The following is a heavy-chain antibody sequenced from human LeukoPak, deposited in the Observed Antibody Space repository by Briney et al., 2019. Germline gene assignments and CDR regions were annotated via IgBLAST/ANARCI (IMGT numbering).Heavy chain of an antibody. V-gene: IGHV4-59*12. D-gene: IGHD3-10*01. CDR3: ARDSRVVRGVNYYYYGMDV. CDR1: GGSISSYY. Sequence: PSETLSLTCTVSGGSISSYYWSWIRQPPGKGLEWIGYIYYSGSTNYNPSLKSRVTISVDTSKNQFSLKLSSVTAADTAVYYCARDSRVVRGVNYYYYGMDVWGQGTTVTVSS. CDR2: IYYSGST. J-gene: IGHJ6*02.